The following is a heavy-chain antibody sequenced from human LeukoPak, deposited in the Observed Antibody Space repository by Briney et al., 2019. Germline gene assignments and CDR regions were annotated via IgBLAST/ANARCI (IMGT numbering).Heavy chain of an antibody. CDR3: AREGTLRYFDWLLLVRGVVGFDY. CDR2: ISDSGGST. V-gene: IGHV3-23*01. Sequence: PGGSLRLSCAASGFTFSSYVMNWVRQAPGKGLEWVSGISDSGGSTYYADSVKGRFTISRDNSKNTLYLQMNSLRAEDTAVYYCAREGTLRYFDWLLLVRGVVGFDYWGQGTLVTVSS. CDR1: GFTFSSYV. J-gene: IGHJ4*02. D-gene: IGHD3-9*01.